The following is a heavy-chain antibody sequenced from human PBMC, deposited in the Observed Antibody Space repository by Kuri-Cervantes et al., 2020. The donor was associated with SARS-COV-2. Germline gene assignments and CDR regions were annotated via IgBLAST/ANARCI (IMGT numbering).Heavy chain of an antibody. CDR3: VRPFDH. Sequence: GESLKISCAASGFTFSSYAMSWVRQAPGKGLEWVSRISRNSNYIDYADSVKGRFIIPRDNAKNSLDLQMNSLGPEDTAVYYCVRPFDHWGQGHLVTVSS. V-gene: IGHV3-21*01. J-gene: IGHJ4*02. CDR1: GFTFSSYA. CDR2: ISRNSNYI.